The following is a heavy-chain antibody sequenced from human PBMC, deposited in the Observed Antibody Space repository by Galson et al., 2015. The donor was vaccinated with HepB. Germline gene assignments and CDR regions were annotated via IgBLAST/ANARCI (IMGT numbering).Heavy chain of an antibody. CDR2: IRSKANSYAT. V-gene: IGHV3-73*01. CDR1: GFTFSGSA. D-gene: IGHD3-22*01. J-gene: IGHJ4*02. CDR3: TSRSWYYYDSSGYYPFDY. Sequence: SLRLSCAASGFTFSGSAMHWVRQASGKGLEWVGRIRSKANSYATAYAASVKGRFTISRDDSKNTAYLQMNSLKTEDTAVYYCTSRSWYYYDSSGYYPFDYWGQGTLVTVSS.